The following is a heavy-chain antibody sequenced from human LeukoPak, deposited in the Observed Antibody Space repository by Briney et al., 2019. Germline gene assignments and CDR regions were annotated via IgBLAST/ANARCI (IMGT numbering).Heavy chain of an antibody. Sequence: GGSLRLSCAASGFTFSSYWMSWVRQAPGKGLEWVANIKQDGSEKYYVDSVKGRFTISRDNAKNSLYLQMNSLRAEDAAVYYCARELPYGSGSPDDYWGQGTLVTVSS. CDR1: GFTFSSYW. J-gene: IGHJ4*02. D-gene: IGHD3-10*01. CDR3: ARELPYGSGSPDDY. V-gene: IGHV3-7*01. CDR2: IKQDGSEK.